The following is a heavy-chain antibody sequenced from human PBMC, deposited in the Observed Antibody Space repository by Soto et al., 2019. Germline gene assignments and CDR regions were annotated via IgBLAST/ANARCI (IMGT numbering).Heavy chain of an antibody. CDR1: GGSFSGYY. J-gene: IGHJ4*02. D-gene: IGHD3-10*01. Sequence: SETLSLTCAVYGGSFSGYYWTWIRQPPGTGLEWIGEINHSGSTNYNPSLKSRVTISVDTSKNQFSLKLTSVTAADTAVDYCARDKITALCDYWGQGTLVPVSS. V-gene: IGHV4-34*01. CDR2: INHSGST. CDR3: ARDKITALCDY.